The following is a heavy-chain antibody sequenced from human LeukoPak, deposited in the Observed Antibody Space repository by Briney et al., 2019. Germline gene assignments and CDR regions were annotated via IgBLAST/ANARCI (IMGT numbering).Heavy chain of an antibody. CDR1: GITFSSYA. V-gene: IGHV3-23*01. CDR3: AKSFGYSRSWFDY. Sequence: GGSLRLSCAASGITFSSYAMSWVRQAPGQGLEWVSGISGNGGGTYYADSVKGRFTISRDNSKNTLYLQMNSLRAEDTAVYYCAKSFGYSRSWFDYWGQGTLVTVSS. CDR2: ISGNGGGT. D-gene: IGHD6-13*01. J-gene: IGHJ4*02.